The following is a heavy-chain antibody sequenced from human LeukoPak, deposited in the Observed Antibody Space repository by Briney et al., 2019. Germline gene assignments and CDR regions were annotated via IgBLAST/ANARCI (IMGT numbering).Heavy chain of an antibody. Sequence: GGSLRLSCTGSGFTFSGFWMSWVRQAPGRGLEWVASINQDGGQKYYVDSVKGRFTISRDNAEKSMYLQMNSLRAEDTAVYYCAELGITMIGGVWGKGTTVTISS. CDR3: AELGITMIGGV. D-gene: IGHD3-10*02. V-gene: IGHV3-7*01. CDR2: INQDGGQK. CDR1: GFTFSGFW. J-gene: IGHJ6*04.